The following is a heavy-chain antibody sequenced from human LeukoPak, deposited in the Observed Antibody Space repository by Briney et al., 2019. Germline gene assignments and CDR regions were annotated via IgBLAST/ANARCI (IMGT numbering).Heavy chain of an antibody. CDR3: AQSLGSSNWIGNWFDP. CDR2: INHSGST. Sequence: SETLSLTCAVYGGSFSGYYWSWIRQPPGKGLEWIGEINHSGSTNYNPSLKSRVTISVDTSKNQFSLKLSSVTAADTAVYYCAQSLGSSNWIGNWFDPWGQGTLATVSS. J-gene: IGHJ5*02. V-gene: IGHV4-34*01. D-gene: IGHD6-13*01. CDR1: GGSFSGYY.